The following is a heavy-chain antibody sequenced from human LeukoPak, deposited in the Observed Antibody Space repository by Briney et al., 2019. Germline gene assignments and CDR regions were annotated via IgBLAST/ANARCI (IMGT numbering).Heavy chain of an antibody. CDR1: GFTFSSYN. CDR2: IISSGSTI. V-gene: IGHV3-48*02. CDR3: ARLEYYYVSGNYYKLFDY. J-gene: IGHJ4*02. Sequence: GGSLRLSCAASGFTFSSYNMNWVRQAPGKGLEWVSDIISSGSTIYFADSVKGRFTISRDNAKNSLYLQMNSLRDEDTAVYYCARLEYYYVSGNYYKLFDYWGQGTLVTVCS. D-gene: IGHD3-10*01.